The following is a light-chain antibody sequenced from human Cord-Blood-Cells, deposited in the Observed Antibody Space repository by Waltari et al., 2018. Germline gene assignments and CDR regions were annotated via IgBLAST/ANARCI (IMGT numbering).Light chain of an antibody. V-gene: IGLV2-14*01. Sequence: QSALTQPASVSGSPGQSITISCTGTSSDVGGYNYVSWYPQHPGTAPKLMIYDVSKRPSGVSNRFSGSKSGNTASLTISGLQAEDEADYYCSSYTSSSTWVFGGGTKLTVL. CDR3: SSYTSSSTWV. CDR1: SSDVGGYNY. CDR2: DVS. J-gene: IGLJ3*02.